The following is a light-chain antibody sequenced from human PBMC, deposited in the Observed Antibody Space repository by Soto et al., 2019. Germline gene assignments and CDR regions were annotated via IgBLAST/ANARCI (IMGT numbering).Light chain of an antibody. CDR3: SSWDDDLNVPI. Sequence: QSALTQPPSASGTPGLRVVISCSGSHSNVGVNAISWYQHLPGTAPRLLLHTDDQRPSGIPDRFSGSHSGTSASLAISRLQSEDEGHSYCSSWDDDLNVPIFGGGTTLTVL. J-gene: IGLJ2*01. CDR2: TDD. CDR1: HSNVGVNA. V-gene: IGLV1-44*01.